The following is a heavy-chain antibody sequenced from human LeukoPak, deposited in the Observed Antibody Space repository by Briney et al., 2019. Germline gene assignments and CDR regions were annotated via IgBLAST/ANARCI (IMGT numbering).Heavy chain of an antibody. V-gene: IGHV4-31*03. J-gene: IGHJ5*02. CDR3: ARKKWVLLWFGEPNWFDP. CDR1: GGSISSGGYY. Sequence: PSETPSLTCTVSGGSISSGGYYWSWIRQRPGKGLEWIGYIYYSGSTYYNPSLKSRVTISVDTSKNQFSLKLSSVTAEDTAVYYCARKKWVLLWFGEPNWFDPWGQGTLVTVSS. CDR2: IYYSGST. D-gene: IGHD3-10*01.